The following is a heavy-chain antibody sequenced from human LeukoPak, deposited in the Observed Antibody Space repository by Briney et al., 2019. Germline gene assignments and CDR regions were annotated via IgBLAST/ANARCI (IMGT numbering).Heavy chain of an antibody. V-gene: IGHV3-30*02. CDR3: AREGGVVVAGTFDY. Sequence: GGSLRLSCAASGIRFSGSGMHWVRQAPGKGLEWVSFIQNHGGDKNYADSVKGRFTVSRDNSQHTVYLQMNTLRPEDTAVYYCAREGGVVVAGTFDYWGQGTLVTVSS. CDR1: GIRFSGSG. D-gene: IGHD6-19*01. J-gene: IGHJ4*02. CDR2: IQNHGGDK.